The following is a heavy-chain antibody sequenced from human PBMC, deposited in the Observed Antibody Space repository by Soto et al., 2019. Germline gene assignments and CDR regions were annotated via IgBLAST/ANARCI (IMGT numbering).Heavy chain of an antibody. D-gene: IGHD3-22*01. CDR3: ATGGGYSSGYYAY. CDR1: GFTFSSYG. CDR2: ISYDGSNK. Sequence: QVQLVESGGGVVQPGRSLRLSCAASGFTFSSYGMHWVRQAPGKGLEWVAVISYDGSNKYYADSVKGRFTISRDNSKNTLYLQMISLRAEDTAVYYCATGGGYSSGYYAYWGQGTLVTVSS. V-gene: IGHV3-30*03. J-gene: IGHJ4*02.